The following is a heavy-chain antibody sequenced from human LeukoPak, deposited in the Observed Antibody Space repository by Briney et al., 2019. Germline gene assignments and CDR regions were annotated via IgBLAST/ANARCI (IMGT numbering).Heavy chain of an antibody. J-gene: IGHJ5*02. CDR3: ASANYVNWFDP. V-gene: IGHV4-31*02. D-gene: IGHD3-16*01. Sequence: LRLSCAASGFTFSSYGMHWIRQHPGKGLEWIGYIYYSGSTYYNPSLESRVTISVDTSKNQFSLKLSSVTAADTAVYYCASANYVNWFDPWGQGTLVTVSS. CDR1: GFTFSSYG. CDR2: IYYSGST.